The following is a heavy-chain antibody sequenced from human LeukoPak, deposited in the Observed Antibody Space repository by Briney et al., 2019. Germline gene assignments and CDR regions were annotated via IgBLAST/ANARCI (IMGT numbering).Heavy chain of an antibody. CDR3: ARVLGVEDFWSGSDNWFDP. V-gene: IGHV3-48*04. CDR1: AFIFSNYW. CDR2: ISSSGSTI. J-gene: IGHJ5*02. Sequence: GGSLRLSCAASAFIFSNYWMNWVRQAPGKGLEWVSYISSSGSTIYYADSVKGRFTISRDNAKNSLYLQMNSLRAEDTAVYYCARVLGVEDFWSGSDNWFDPWGQGTLVTVSS. D-gene: IGHD3-3*01.